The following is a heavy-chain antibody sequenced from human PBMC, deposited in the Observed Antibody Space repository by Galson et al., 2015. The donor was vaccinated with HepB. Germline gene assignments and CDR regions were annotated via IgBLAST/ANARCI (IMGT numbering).Heavy chain of an antibody. CDR1: GDSVTSNSAV. Sequence: CAISGDSVTSNSAVWNWIRQSPSRGLEWLGRTYFRSKWRIDYAMSVKSRITISADTSDNQFSLLLRSVTPEDTAVYYCAYGSDVWGPGPTVIVSS. J-gene: IGHJ6*02. V-gene: IGHV6-1*01. CDR3: AYGSDV. CDR2: TYFRSKWRI.